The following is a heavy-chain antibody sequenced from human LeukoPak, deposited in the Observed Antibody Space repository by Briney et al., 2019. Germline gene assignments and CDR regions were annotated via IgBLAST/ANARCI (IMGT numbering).Heavy chain of an antibody. CDR3: ARDESSSAARPGYFDY. V-gene: IGHV3-66*01. Sequence: GGSLRLSCAASGFTVSSNYMSWVRQAPGKGLEWVSVIYSGGSTYYADSVKGRFTISRDNSKNTLYLQMNSLRAEDTAVYYCARDESSSAARPGYFDYWGQGTLVTVSS. CDR1: GFTVSSNY. D-gene: IGHD6-6*01. CDR2: IYSGGST. J-gene: IGHJ4*02.